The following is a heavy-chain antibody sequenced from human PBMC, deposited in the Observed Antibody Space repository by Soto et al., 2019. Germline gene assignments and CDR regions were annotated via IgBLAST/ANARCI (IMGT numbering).Heavy chain of an antibody. J-gene: IGHJ4*02. D-gene: IGHD3-10*01. V-gene: IGHV1-18*04. CDR2: ISAYNGNT. Sequence: WASVKVSCKASGYTFTSYGISWVRQAPGQGLEWMGRISAYNGNTNYAQKLQGRVTMTTDTSTSTAYMELRSLRSDDTAVYYCARDVGTSITMVRGVIDYWGQGTLVTVSS. CDR1: GYTFTSYG. CDR3: ARDVGTSITMVRGVIDY.